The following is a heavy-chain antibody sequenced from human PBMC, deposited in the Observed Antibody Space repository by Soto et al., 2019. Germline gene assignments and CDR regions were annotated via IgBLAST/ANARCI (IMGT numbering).Heavy chain of an antibody. CDR1: GGSISSDGNY. CDR2: IYYSGST. Sequence: QVQLQESGPGLVKSSQTLSLTCTVSGGSISSDGNYWSWIRQHPGKGLEWIGYIYYSGSTNYNPSRTSRVTISVDTSKHQFSLKLNSVTAADTAVYYCARARMVRGIIYYYGMDVWGQGTTVTVSS. D-gene: IGHD3-10*01. V-gene: IGHV4-31*03. J-gene: IGHJ6*02. CDR3: ARARMVRGIIYYYGMDV.